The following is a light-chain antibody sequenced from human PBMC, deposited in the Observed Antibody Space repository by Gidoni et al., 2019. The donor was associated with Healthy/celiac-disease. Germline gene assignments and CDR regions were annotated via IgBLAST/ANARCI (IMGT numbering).Light chain of an antibody. J-gene: IGKJ4*01. CDR3: QQYNNWPLT. CDR1: QSDSSN. Sequence: ERVMTQSPATLSVSPGESATLSCSASQSDSSNLAWYQQKPGQAPRLLIYGASTRATGIPARFSGSGSGTDFTLTISSLQSEDFAVYYCQQYNNWPLTFGGGTKVEIK. V-gene: IGKV3-15*01. CDR2: GAS.